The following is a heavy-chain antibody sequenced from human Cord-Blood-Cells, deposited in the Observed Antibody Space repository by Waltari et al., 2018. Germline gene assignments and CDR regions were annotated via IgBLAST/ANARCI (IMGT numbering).Heavy chain of an antibody. CDR2: INPNSGGT. CDR3: ARDMNDFIVGAMRDY. V-gene: IGHV1-2*02. J-gene: IGHJ4*02. D-gene: IGHD1-26*01. CDR1: GYTFTGYY. Sequence: QVQLVQSGAEVKKPGASVKVSCKASGYTFTGYYMNWVRQAPGQGLEWMGWINPNSGGTNYAQKFQGRVTMTRDTSISTAYMELSRLRSDDTAVYYCARDMNDFIVGAMRDYWGQGTLVTVSS.